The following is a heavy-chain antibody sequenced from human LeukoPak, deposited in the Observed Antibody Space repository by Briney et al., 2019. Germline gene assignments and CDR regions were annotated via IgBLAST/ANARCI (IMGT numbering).Heavy chain of an antibody. CDR3: AKDRGYCSSTSCQGGFDY. J-gene: IGHJ4*02. D-gene: IGHD2-2*03. V-gene: IGHV3-23*01. CDR2: ISGSGGST. CDR1: GFTFSSYA. Sequence: GGSLRLSCAASGFTFSSYAIRWVRQAPGKGQEWVSAISGSGGSTYYADSVKGRFTISRDNSKNTLYLQMNSLRAEDTAVYYCAKDRGYCSSTSCQGGFDYWGQGTLVTVSS.